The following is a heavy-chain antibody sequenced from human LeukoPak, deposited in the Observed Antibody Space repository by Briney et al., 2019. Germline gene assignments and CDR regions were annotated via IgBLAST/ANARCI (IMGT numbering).Heavy chain of an antibody. V-gene: IGHV3-21*01. Sequence: KTGGSLRLSCAASGFTFSSYSMNWVRQAPGKGLEWVSSISSSSSYIYYADSVKGRFTISRDSAKNSLYLQMNSLRAEDTAVYYCARDPVGVRYSSGPGAKFDYWGQGTLVTVSS. CDR2: ISSSSSYI. J-gene: IGHJ4*02. CDR3: ARDPVGVRYSSGPGAKFDY. D-gene: IGHD6-19*01. CDR1: GFTFSSYS.